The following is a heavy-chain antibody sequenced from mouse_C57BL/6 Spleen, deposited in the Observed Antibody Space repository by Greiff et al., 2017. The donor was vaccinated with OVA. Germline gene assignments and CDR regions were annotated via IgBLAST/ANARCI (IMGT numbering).Heavy chain of an antibody. CDR1: GYTFTSYW. V-gene: IGHV1-69*01. D-gene: IGHD2-4*01. CDR3: ARGDYGGYYYAMDY. J-gene: IGHJ4*01. Sequence: QVQLKQSGAELVMPGASVKLSCKASGYTFTSYWMHWVKQRPGQGLEWIGEIDPSDSYTNYNQKVKGKSTLTVDKSSSTAYMQLSSLTSEDSAVYYCARGDYGGYYYAMDYWGQGTSVTVSS. CDR2: IDPSDSYT.